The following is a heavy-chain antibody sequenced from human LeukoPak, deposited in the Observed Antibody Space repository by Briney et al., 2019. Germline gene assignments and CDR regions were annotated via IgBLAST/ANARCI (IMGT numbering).Heavy chain of an antibody. V-gene: IGHV1-46*01. CDR2: INPSGGST. Sequence: ASVKVSCKASGYTFTSYYMHWVRQAPGQGLEWMGIINPSGGSTSYAQKFQGRVTMTRDTSTSTVYMELSSLRSEDTAVYYCATSTVTTTWFDPWGQGTLVTVSS. CDR1: GYTFTSYY. J-gene: IGHJ5*02. D-gene: IGHD4-17*01. CDR3: ATSTVTTTWFDP.